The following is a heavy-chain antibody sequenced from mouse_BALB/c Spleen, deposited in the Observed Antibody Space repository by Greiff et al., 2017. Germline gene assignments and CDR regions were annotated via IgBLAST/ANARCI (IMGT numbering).Heavy chain of an antibody. CDR2: IHHSGST. D-gene: IGHD1-1*01. CDR3: ASPHNYCSSYGDY. Sequence: EVKLQESGPDLVKPSQSLSLTCTVTGYSITSGYSWHWIRQFPGNKLEWMGYIHHSGSTNYNPSLKSRISITRDTSKNQFVLQLNSVTTADTATFYCASPHNYCSSYGDYWGQGTTLTVSS. J-gene: IGHJ2*01. CDR1: GYSITSGYS. V-gene: IGHV3-1*02.